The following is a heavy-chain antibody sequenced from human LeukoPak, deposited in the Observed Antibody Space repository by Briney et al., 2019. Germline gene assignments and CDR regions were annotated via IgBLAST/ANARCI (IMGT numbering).Heavy chain of an antibody. CDR1: GYTFTSYA. CDR2: INAGNGNT. V-gene: IGHV1-3*01. J-gene: IGHJ4*02. Sequence: RASVKVSCKASGYTFTSYAMHWVRQAPGQRLEWMGWINAGNGNTKYSQKFQGRVTITRDTSASTAYMELSSLRSEDTAVYYCARGYSYGDYYFDYWGQGTLVTVSS. CDR3: ARGYSYGDYYFDY. D-gene: IGHD5-18*01.